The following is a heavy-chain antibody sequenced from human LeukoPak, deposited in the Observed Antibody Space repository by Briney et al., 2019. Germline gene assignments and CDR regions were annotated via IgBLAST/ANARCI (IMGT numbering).Heavy chain of an antibody. Sequence: GGSLRLSCAASGFTFSSYAMSWVRQAPGKGLEWVSSISGSGGSTYYADSVKGRFTISRDNSKNTLYLQMNSLRAEDTAVYYCAKETGSVGYCSSTSCYGSRGLGYYYYYGMDVWGQGTTVTVSS. V-gene: IGHV3-23*01. J-gene: IGHJ6*02. CDR2: ISGSGGST. D-gene: IGHD2-2*01. CDR1: GFTFSSYA. CDR3: AKETGSVGYCSSTSCYGSRGLGYYYYYGMDV.